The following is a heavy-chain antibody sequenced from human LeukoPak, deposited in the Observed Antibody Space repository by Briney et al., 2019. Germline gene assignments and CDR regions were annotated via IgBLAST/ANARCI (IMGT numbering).Heavy chain of an antibody. Sequence: SETLSLTCAVYGGSFSGYYWSWIRQPPGKGLEWIGEINHSGSTNYNPSLKSRVTMSADTSKNQFSLKLTSVTAADTAVYYCARQSADAFDIWGQGTMVTVSS. CDR2: INHSGST. CDR3: ARQSADAFDI. CDR1: GGSFSGYY. J-gene: IGHJ3*02. V-gene: IGHV4-34*01.